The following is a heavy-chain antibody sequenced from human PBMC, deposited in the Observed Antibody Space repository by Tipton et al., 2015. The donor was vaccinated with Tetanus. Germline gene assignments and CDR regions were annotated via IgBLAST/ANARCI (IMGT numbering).Heavy chain of an antibody. J-gene: IGHJ5*02. CDR2: IFYAGST. D-gene: IGHD1-14*01. CDR3: ARANNKFPKKGPFDP. CDR1: GVSISSYY. V-gene: IGHV4-59*01. Sequence: TLSLTCTVSGVSISSYYWSWIRQSPGKGLEWIGYIFYAGSTNSNPSLKSRVTISVDKAKNQFSLKLTSVTAADTAVYYCARANNKFPKKGPFDPWGQGRLVIVSS.